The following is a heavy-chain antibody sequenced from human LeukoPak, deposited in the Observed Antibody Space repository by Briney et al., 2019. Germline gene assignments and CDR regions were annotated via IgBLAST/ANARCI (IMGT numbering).Heavy chain of an antibody. V-gene: IGHV3-21*01. Sequence: GGSLRLSCAPSGFTFSSYSMNWVRQAPGKGLEWVSSISSSSSYIYYADSVKGRFTISRDNAKNSLYLQMNSLRAEDTAVYYCARDHLPNYYDSSGYYSDAFDIWGQGTMVTVSS. CDR3: ARDHLPNYYDSSGYYSDAFDI. D-gene: IGHD3-22*01. CDR2: ISSSSSYI. CDR1: GFTFSSYS. J-gene: IGHJ3*02.